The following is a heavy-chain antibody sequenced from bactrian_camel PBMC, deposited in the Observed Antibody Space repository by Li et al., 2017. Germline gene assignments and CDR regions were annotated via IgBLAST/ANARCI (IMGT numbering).Heavy chain of an antibody. D-gene: IGHD3*01. V-gene: IGHV3S55*01. J-gene: IGHJ6*01. Sequence: HVQLVESGGGSVQAGGSLRLSCAARGYTYDTYCMGWFRRPPGKEREGIAVIDSDGDTAYAESLKDRFTISVDNAKNTLYLQINSLKPEDSATYYCAADLNTPTMNDLEGGYFRYSGQGTQVTVS. CDR3: AADLNTPTMNDLEGGYFRY. CDR1: GYTYDTYC. CDR2: IDSDGDT.